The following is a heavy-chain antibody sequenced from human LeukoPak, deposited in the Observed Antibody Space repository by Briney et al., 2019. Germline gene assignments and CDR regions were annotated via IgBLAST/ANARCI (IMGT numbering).Heavy chain of an antibody. CDR3: ARVPRRGERFDP. CDR2: INPNSGGT. J-gene: IGHJ5*02. Sequence: ASVKVSCKASGYTLIGYYMHWVRQAPGQGLEWMGWINPNSGGTYYAQKFQGRVTMSRNTSISTAYMELGSLRSEDTAVYYCARVPRRGERFDPWGQGTLVTVSS. V-gene: IGHV1-2*02. D-gene: IGHD3-10*01. CDR1: GYTLIGYY.